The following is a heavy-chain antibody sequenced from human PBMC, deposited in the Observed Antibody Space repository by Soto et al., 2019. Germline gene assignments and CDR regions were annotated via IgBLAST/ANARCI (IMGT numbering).Heavy chain of an antibody. Sequence: GGSLRLSCTAAGFTCNSYVMSWVRQAPGKGLEWVSSISGNSGITHSADSVKGRFTISRDNSKNTLYLQMNSLRAEDTAVYYCAKMTWIQIWSHFDYWGQGTLVTVSS. CDR1: GFTCNSYV. J-gene: IGHJ4*02. D-gene: IGHD5-18*01. V-gene: IGHV3-23*01. CDR3: AKMTWIQIWSHFDY. CDR2: ISGNSGIT.